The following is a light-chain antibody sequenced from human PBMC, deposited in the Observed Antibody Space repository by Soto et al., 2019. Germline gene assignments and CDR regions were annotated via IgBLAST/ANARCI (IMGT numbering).Light chain of an antibody. CDR1: QSFSST. V-gene: IGKV3-15*01. J-gene: IGKJ3*01. CDR2: RAS. Sequence: EIVMTQSPATMSVSPGERATLSCRASQSFSSTLAWYQQKPGQAPRLLIYRASTRATGIPDTFSGSGSGTDFTLTISRLQSEDFAVYYCQQYNNWPFTFGPGTKVDIK. CDR3: QQYNNWPFT.